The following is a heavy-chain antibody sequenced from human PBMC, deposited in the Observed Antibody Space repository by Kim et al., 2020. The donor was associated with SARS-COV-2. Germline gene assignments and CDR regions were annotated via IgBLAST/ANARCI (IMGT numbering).Heavy chain of an antibody. CDR1: GYSFTSYW. CDR3: ARLPRAGEWFGELLAVGVDY. CDR2: IYPGDSDT. J-gene: IGHJ4*02. Sequence: GESLKISCKGSGYSFTSYWIGWVRQMPGKGLEWMGIIYPGDSDTRYSPSFQGQVTISADKSISTAYLQWSSLKASDTAMYYCARLPRAGEWFGELLAVGVDYWGQGTLVTVSS. V-gene: IGHV5-51*01. D-gene: IGHD3-10*01.